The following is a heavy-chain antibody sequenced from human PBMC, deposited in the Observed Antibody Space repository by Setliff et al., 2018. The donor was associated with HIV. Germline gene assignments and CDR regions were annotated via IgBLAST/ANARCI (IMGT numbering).Heavy chain of an antibody. J-gene: IGHJ3*02. D-gene: IGHD1-1*01. V-gene: IGHV4-39*01. CDR2: IYHTGIT. CDR3: RVWILRDTSDI. Sequence: SETLSLTCTVSGGSITRTPYYWGWIRQPPGKGLEWIGSIYHTGITYDNPSLKSRVTISVDTSKNQFSLKLSAVTAADAAVYYCRVWILRDTSDIWGQGTVVTVSS. CDR1: GGSITRTPYY.